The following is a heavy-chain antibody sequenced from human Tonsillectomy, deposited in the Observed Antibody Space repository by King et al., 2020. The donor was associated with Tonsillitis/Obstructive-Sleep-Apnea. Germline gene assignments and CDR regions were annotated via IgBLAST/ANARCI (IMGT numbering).Heavy chain of an antibody. Sequence: VQLVESGGGLVQPGGSLRLSCAASGFTFSSYWMHWVRQAPGKGLVWVSRIKNDGSSTSYADSVKGRFTISRDNAKNKLSLQMNSLRAEDTAVYYCARGDRVAQGNYAMDVWGQGTTVTVSS. CDR1: GFTFSSYW. J-gene: IGHJ6*02. V-gene: IGHV3-74*01. CDR3: ARGDRVAQGNYAMDV. D-gene: IGHD2-15*01. CDR2: IKNDGSST.